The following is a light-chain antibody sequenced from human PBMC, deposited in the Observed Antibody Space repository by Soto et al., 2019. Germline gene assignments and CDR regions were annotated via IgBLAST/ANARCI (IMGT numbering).Light chain of an antibody. CDR3: QQYDKWPPNYT. V-gene: IGKV3-15*01. J-gene: IGKJ2*01. CDR2: LGS. CDR1: QSVSSN. Sequence: EIVMTQSPATLSVSPGERATLSCRASQSVSSNLPGYQQKLGQPPRLLIYLGSIRATGIPATFSGSGSGTEFTLTISSLQSEDFAVYYCQQYDKWPPNYTFGQGTKLE.